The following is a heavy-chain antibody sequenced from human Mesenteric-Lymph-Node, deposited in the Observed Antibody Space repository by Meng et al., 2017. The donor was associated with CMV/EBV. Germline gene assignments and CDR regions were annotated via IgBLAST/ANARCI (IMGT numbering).Heavy chain of an antibody. V-gene: IGHV4-4*02. J-gene: IGHJ4*02. CDR3: ARDAGGDYYDSSGYYSD. Sequence: SISSSTWWSWVRQPPGKGLQWIGEIYHSGSTNYNPSLKSRVTISVDKSKNQFSLKLSSVTAADTAVYYCARDAGGDYYDSSGYYSDWGQGTLVTVSS. CDR1: SISSSTW. CDR2: IYHSGST. D-gene: IGHD3-22*01.